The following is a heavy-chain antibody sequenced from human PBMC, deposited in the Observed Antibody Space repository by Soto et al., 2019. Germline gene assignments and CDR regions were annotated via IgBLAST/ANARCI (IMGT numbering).Heavy chain of an antibody. V-gene: IGHV3-53*02. J-gene: IGHJ4*02. D-gene: IGHD2-2*01. CDR2: IYSGGST. CDR1: GFTVSNNY. Sequence: EVQLVETGGGLIQPGGSLRLSCAASGFTVSNNYMSWVRQAPGKGLEWVSLIYSGGSTFYADSVKGRVTISRDTSKNTLVLQMDCLRADDTAVYFCATDTSLDYWGQGTLVTVSS. CDR3: ATDTSLDY.